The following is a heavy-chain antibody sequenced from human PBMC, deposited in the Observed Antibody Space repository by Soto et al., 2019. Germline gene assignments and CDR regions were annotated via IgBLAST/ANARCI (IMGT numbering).Heavy chain of an antibody. CDR1: GGSVSSDSYY. CDR3: ARGGMGSGYYYDYFDY. V-gene: IGHV4-61*01. J-gene: IGHJ4*02. Sequence: SETLSLTCTVSGGSVSSDSYYWSWIRQPPGKGLEWIGYIYYSGNTNYNPSLKSRVTISVDTSKNQFFLKLSSVTAADTAVYYCARGGMGSGYYYDYFDYWGQGTLVTVSS. D-gene: IGHD3-22*01. CDR2: IYYSGNT.